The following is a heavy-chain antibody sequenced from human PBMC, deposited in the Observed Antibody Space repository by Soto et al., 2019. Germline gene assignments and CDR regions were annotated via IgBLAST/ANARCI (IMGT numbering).Heavy chain of an antibody. V-gene: IGHV3-30*03. CDR2: ISDNGSDK. CDR3: AAGWMFADY. J-gene: IGHJ4*02. CDR1: GFTFSSYG. D-gene: IGHD3-10*02. Sequence: QVQLVESGGGVVQPGRSLRLSCAASGFTFSSYGMHWVRQAPGKGLEWVAVISDNGSDKHYADSVKGRFTISRDNSKNALYLQVNSVRLEDTAVYYCAAGWMFADYWGQGALVIVSS.